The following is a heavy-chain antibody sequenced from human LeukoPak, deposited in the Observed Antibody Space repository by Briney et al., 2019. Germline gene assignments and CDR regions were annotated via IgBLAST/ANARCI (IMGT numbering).Heavy chain of an antibody. V-gene: IGHV3-7*01. CDR3: ARDLAYSRLDY. Sequence: GGSLRLSCAASGFTFSSYWMSWVRQAPGKGLEWAASINPDGNKKYSADSVKGRFTISRDNAENSLYLQMNSLRVEDTAFYYCARDLAYSRLDYWGQGMLVTVSS. CDR2: INPDGNKK. D-gene: IGHD5-18*01. J-gene: IGHJ4*02. CDR1: GFTFSSYW.